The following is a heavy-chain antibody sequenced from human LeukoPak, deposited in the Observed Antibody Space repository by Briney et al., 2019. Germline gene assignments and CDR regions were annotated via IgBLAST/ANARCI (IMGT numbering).Heavy chain of an antibody. CDR1: GLTFSTFS. V-gene: IGHV3-21*05. CDR3: ARDEDYDILTGYYGDYFDY. J-gene: IGHJ4*02. D-gene: IGHD3-9*01. Sequence: GGSLRLSCAASGLTFSTFSMNWVRQAPGKGPEWVSYMKGRFTISRDNAKNSLYLQMNSLRAEDTAVYYCARDEDYDILTGYYGDYFDYWGQGTLVTVSS.